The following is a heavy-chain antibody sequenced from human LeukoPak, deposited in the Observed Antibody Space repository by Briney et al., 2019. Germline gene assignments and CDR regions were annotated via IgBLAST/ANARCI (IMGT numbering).Heavy chain of an antibody. CDR2: IYHSGST. Sequence: PSGTLSLTCAVSGGSISSNNWWSWVRQPPGKGLEWIGEIYHSGSTNYNPSLKSRVTISVDTSKNQFSLKLSSVTAADTALYYCASGSGSSGWFDPWGQGTLVTVSS. V-gene: IGHV4-4*02. CDR1: GGSISSNNW. CDR3: ASGSGSSGWFDP. J-gene: IGHJ5*02. D-gene: IGHD1-26*01.